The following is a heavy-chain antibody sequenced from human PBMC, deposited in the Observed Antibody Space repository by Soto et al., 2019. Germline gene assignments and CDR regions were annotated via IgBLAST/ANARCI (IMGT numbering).Heavy chain of an antibody. CDR1: GGSISSYY. D-gene: IGHD1-1*01. Sequence: QVQLQESGPGVVKPSETLSLTCTVSGGSISSYYWSWIRQPPGKGLEWIGYIYYSGSTNYNPSLKSRVTISVDTSKNQFSLKLSSVTAADTAVYYCARRYGYSFDYWGQGTLVTVSS. CDR2: IYYSGST. CDR3: ARRYGYSFDY. J-gene: IGHJ4*02. V-gene: IGHV4-59*08.